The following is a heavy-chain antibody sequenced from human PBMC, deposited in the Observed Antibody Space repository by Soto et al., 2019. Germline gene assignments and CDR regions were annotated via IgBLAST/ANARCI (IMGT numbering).Heavy chain of an antibody. Sequence: QVQLVQSGAEVKKPGASVKVACKASGYPFTSYGITWVRQATGQGLEWMGWISAYNGNTNYAQKLQGRVTMTTDTSTSTAYMELRCLRSDDTAVDCCARDEWELTAPDYWGQGTLVTVSS. CDR3: ARDEWELTAPDY. CDR1: GYPFTSYG. CDR2: ISAYNGNT. V-gene: IGHV1-18*01. D-gene: IGHD1-26*01. J-gene: IGHJ4*02.